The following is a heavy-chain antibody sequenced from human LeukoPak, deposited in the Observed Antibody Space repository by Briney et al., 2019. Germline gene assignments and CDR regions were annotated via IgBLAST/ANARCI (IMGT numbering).Heavy chain of an antibody. CDR2: IRYDGSNK. D-gene: IGHD1-7*01. J-gene: IGHJ4*02. V-gene: IGHV3-30*02. CDR1: GFTFSSYG. CDR3: ARGSGTRTYN. Sequence: GGSLRLSCAASGFTFSSYGMHWVRQAPGKGLEWVAFIRYDGSNKYYADSVKGRFTISRDNSKNTLYLQMNSLRAEDSAVYYCARGSGTRTYNWGQGTLVTVSS.